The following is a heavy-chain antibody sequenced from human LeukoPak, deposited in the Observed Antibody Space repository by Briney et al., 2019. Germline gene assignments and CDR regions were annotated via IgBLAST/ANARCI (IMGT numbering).Heavy chain of an antibody. CDR2: VYSGGST. V-gene: IGHV3-66*01. CDR3: ALGDPTSS. CDR1: GFTVSANY. D-gene: IGHD3-16*01. Sequence: GGSLRLSCAASGFTVSANYTSWVRQAPGKGLEWVSVVYSGGSTYSAVSVKGRFTISRDSSKNTLYLQMNSLRAEDTAVYYCALGDPTSSWGQGTLVTVSS. J-gene: IGHJ4*02.